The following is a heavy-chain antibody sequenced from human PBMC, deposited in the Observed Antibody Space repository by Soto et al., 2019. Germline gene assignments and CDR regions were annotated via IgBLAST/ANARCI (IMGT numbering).Heavy chain of an antibody. D-gene: IGHD2-15*01. V-gene: IGHV1-18*01. CDR3: ARANLGYCSGGSCYALDY. CDR2: ISAYNGKT. Sequence: QVQLVQSGAEVKKPGASVKVSCKASGYTFTSYGISWVRQAPGQGLEWMGWISAYNGKTNYAQKLQGRVTMTTDTSTSTAYMELRSLRSDDTAVYYCARANLGYCSGGSCYALDYWGQGTLVTVSS. J-gene: IGHJ4*02. CDR1: GYTFTSYG.